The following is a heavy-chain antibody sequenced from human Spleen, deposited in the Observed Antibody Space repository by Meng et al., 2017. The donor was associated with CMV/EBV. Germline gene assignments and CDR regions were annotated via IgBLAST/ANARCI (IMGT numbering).Heavy chain of an antibody. CDR1: GGSISSYY. V-gene: IGHV4-34*01. CDR2: INHSGST. CDR3: ARSRDGYNFDY. D-gene: IGHD5-24*01. Sequence: QVPRQGPGPGLSKPPATPSLTCTVSGGSISSYYWGWSRQPAGKGLEWIGEINHSGSTNYNPSLKSRVTISVDTSKNQFSLKLSSVTAADTAVYYCARSRDGYNFDYWGQGTLVTVSS. J-gene: IGHJ4*02.